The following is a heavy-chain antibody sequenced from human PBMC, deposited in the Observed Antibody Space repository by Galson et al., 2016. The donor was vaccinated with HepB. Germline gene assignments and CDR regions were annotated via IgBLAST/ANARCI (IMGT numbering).Heavy chain of an antibody. D-gene: IGHD3/OR15-3a*01. CDR1: GVTVSNNY. Sequence: SLRLSCAASGVTVSNNYMSWVRQAPGRGLEWVSVIYSGGETYYADSVKGGFTISRDNSKNTVFLQMNSLRAEDTAVYYCARDTWTWNGGQGTLVTVSS. J-gene: IGHJ4*02. CDR3: ARDTWTWN. CDR2: IYSGGET. V-gene: IGHV3-66*01.